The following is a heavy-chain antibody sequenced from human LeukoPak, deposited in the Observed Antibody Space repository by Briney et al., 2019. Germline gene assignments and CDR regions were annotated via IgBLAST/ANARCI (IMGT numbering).Heavy chain of an antibody. CDR2: ISGGSDYI. D-gene: IGHD2-2*01. V-gene: IGHV3-21*01. CDR3: ARGDGYCSSTNCYVAFDI. CDR1: GFTFSDYN. Sequence: GGSLRLSCAASGFTFSDYNMNWVRQAPGKGLEWVSSISGGSDYIFYADSVKGRFTISRDNAKNTLYLQMSSLRAEDTAVYYCARGDGYCSSTNCYVAFDIWGQGTMVTVST. J-gene: IGHJ3*02.